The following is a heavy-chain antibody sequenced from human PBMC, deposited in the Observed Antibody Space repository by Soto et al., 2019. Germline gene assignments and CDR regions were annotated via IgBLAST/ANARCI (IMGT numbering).Heavy chain of an antibody. CDR2: IYSGGST. J-gene: IGHJ6*03. D-gene: IGHD3-3*01. CDR1: GFTVSSNY. Sequence: GGSLRLSCAASGFTVSSNYMSWVRQAPGKGLEWVSVIYSGGSTYYADSVKGRFTISRHNSKNTLYLQMNSLRAEDTAVYYCARGPGITIFGVANLGFFSHYMDVWGKGTTVTVSS. V-gene: IGHV3-53*04. CDR3: ARGPGITIFGVANLGFFSHYMDV.